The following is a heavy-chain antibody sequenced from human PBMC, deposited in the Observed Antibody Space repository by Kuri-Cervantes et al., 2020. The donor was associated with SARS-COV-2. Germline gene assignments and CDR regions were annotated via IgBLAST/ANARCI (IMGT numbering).Heavy chain of an antibody. CDR2: INWNGGST. Sequence: GESLKISCAASGFTFDDYGMSWVRQAPGKGLEWVSGINWNGGSTGYADSVKGRFTISRDNAKNSLYLQMNSLRAEDTALYYCARDRSKSSENAFDIWGQGTMVTVSS. CDR1: GFTFDDYG. D-gene: IGHD6-25*01. J-gene: IGHJ3*02. V-gene: IGHV3-20*04. CDR3: ARDRSKSSENAFDI.